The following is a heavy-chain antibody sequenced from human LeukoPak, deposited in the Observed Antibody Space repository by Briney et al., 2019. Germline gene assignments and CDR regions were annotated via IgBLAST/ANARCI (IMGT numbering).Heavy chain of an antibody. CDR2: VNRDGSET. V-gene: IGHV3-7*03. Sequence: PGGSLRLPCAASGFALSSHWMTWVRQVPGRGPEWVANVNRDGSETYYLDSVKGRFTISKDNAQNSLYLQMNSLRAEDTALYHCARNNGMDVWGQGTTVIVSS. CDR1: GFALSSHW. J-gene: IGHJ6*02. CDR3: ARNNGMDV.